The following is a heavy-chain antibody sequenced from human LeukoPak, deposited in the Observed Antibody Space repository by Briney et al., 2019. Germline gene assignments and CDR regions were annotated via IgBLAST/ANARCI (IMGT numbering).Heavy chain of an antibody. D-gene: IGHD4-17*01. CDR2: IIPIFGTA. CDR3: ARGVDYGDYFLTLDY. V-gene: IGHV1-69*13. CDR1: GGTFSSYA. Sequence: ASVKVSCKASGGTFSSYAISWVRQAPGQGLERMGGIIPIFGTANYAQKFQGRVTITADESTSTAYMELSSLRSEDTAVYYCARGVDYGDYFLTLDYWGQGTLVTVSS. J-gene: IGHJ4*02.